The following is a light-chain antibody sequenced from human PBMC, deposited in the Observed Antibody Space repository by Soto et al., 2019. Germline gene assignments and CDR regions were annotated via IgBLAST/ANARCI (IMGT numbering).Light chain of an antibody. CDR2: LGS. V-gene: IGKV2-28*01. CDR1: QSLLHSNGYNY. Sequence: DIVMTQSPLSLPVTPGEPASISCRSSQSLLHSNGYNYLDWYLQKPGQSPQLLIYLGSNRASGVPDRFSGSGSGTECTLKISRVEAEDVGVYYCMQALQTAVPFGPGTKVDIK. J-gene: IGKJ3*01. CDR3: MQALQTAVP.